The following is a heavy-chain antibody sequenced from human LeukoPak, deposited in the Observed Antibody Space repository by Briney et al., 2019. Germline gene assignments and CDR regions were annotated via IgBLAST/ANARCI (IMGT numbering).Heavy chain of an antibody. CDR2: ISGSGGNT. D-gene: IGHD3-10*01. V-gene: IGHV3-23*01. J-gene: IGHJ4*02. CDR3: AKDATYYYGSGSPSDY. CDR1: GFTSSSYA. Sequence: TGGSLRLSCAASGFTSSSYAMSWVRQAPGKELEWVSAISGSGGNTYYADSVKGRFTISRDNSKNTLYLQMNSLRAEDTAVYYCAKDATYYYGSGSPSDYWGQGTLVTVSS.